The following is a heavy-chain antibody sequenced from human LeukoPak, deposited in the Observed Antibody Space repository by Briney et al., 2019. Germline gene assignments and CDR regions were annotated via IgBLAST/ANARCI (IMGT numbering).Heavy chain of an antibody. D-gene: IGHD1-26*01. CDR2: LSKSGNT. CDR3: ARVSSVGSYWSDFEY. Sequence: SETLSLTCTVSGGSISSYYWSWIRLPPGKGLEWIGYLSKSGNTNYSPSLKSRVTIFGDTSKNQFFLKLSSMTAADTAVYYCARVSSVGSYWSDFEYWGPGTLVTVSS. CDR1: GGSISSYY. J-gene: IGHJ4*02. V-gene: IGHV4-59*01.